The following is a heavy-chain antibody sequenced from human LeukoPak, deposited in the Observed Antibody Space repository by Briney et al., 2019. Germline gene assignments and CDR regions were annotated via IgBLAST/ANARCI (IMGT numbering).Heavy chain of an antibody. CDR1: GGTFSSYA. D-gene: IGHD3-9*01. CDR2: IIPIFVTA. Sequence: SVKVSCKASGGTFSSYAISWVRQAPGQGLEWMGGIIPIFVTANYAQKFQGRVTITTDESTSTAYMELSSLRSEDTAVYYCASWRYDILTGFDYWGQGTLVTVSS. CDR3: ASWRYDILTGFDY. J-gene: IGHJ4*02. V-gene: IGHV1-69*05.